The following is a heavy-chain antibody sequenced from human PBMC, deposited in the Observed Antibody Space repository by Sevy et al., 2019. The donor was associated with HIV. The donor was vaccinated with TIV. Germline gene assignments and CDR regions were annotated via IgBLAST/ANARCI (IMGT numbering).Heavy chain of an antibody. D-gene: IGHD2-8*01. Sequence: QPGGSLRLSCAASGFDFSIYSMSWVRQAPGKGLEWVSTLSFGCGKINYADSVKGRFTISRDNSKSSVYLQMNNMRVEDTAVYYCAREGCTKPHDYWGQGTLVTVSS. CDR2: LSFGCGKI. V-gene: IGHV3-23*01. CDR1: GFDFSIYS. CDR3: AREGCTKPHDY. J-gene: IGHJ4*02.